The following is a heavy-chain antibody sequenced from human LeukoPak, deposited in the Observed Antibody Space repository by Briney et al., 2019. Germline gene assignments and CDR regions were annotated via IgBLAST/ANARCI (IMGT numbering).Heavy chain of an antibody. CDR1: GFTFSSYS. CDR2: ISRSSRTI. J-gene: IGHJ4*02. D-gene: IGHD5-18*01. Sequence: GGSLRLSCAASGFTFSSYSMNWVRQAPGKGLEWVSYISRSSRTIYYADSVKGRFTISRDNAKNSLYLQMNSLRAEDTALYYCVKGETCGYSYGFDHWGQGTLVTVSS. CDR3: VKGETCGYSYGFDH. V-gene: IGHV3-48*04.